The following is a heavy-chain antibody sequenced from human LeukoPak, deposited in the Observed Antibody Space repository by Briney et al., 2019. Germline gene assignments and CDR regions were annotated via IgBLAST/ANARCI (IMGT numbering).Heavy chain of an antibody. CDR2: ISSTSTYI. D-gene: IGHD2-2*01. CDR1: GFTFSDYS. V-gene: IGHV3-21*01. J-gene: IGHJ4*02. CDR3: AKDAGLPRTSRTFDY. Sequence: GGSLRLSCAASGFTFSDYSMNWVRQAPGKGLDWVSPISSTSTYILYADSVKGRFTISRDNSKNTLYLQMNSLRAEDTAVYYCAKDAGLPRTSRTFDYWGQGTLVTVSS.